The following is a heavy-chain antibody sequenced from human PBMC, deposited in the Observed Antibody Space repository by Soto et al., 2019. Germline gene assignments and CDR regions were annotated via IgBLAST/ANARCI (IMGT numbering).Heavy chain of an antibody. D-gene: IGHD3-3*01. CDR1: GYTFTSYD. V-gene: IGHV1-8*01. J-gene: IGHJ3*02. Sequence: ASVKVSCQASGYTFTSYDINWVRQATGQGLEWMGWMNPNSGNTGYAQKFQGRVTMTRNTSISTAYMELSSLRSEDTAVYYCARDVSDFLFDIWGQGAMVTVSS. CDR3: ARDVSDFLFDI. CDR2: MNPNSGNT.